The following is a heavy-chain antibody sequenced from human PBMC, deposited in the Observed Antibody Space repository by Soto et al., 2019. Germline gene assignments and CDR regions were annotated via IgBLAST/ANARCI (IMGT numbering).Heavy chain of an antibody. J-gene: IGHJ3*02. CDR1: GFTFSSYS. D-gene: IGHD2-15*01. Sequence: GGSLRLSXAASGFTFSSYSMNWVRQAPGKGLEWVSSISSSSSYIYYADSVKGRFTISRDNAKNSLYLQMNSLRAEDTAVYYCARECSGGSCYGAFDIWGQGTMVTVSS. CDR3: ARECSGGSCYGAFDI. CDR2: ISSSSSYI. V-gene: IGHV3-21*01.